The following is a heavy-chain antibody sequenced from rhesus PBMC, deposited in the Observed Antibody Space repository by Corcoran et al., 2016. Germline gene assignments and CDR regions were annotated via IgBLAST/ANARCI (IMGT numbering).Heavy chain of an antibody. CDR3: ARQGYTDHLGGLDS. Sequence: QVQLQESCPGLVTPSEPLSLTCTVSGGSIIGYHTWTWTRPAPATGLEWIGAVYGNRARTKYNPSRKSRVTISKDTSKNKCSLRLASVTDADTAVYYCARQGYTDHLGGLDSWGQGVVVTVSS. J-gene: IGHJ6*01. D-gene: IGHD2-39*02. CDR2: VYGNRART. CDR1: GGSIIGYHT. V-gene: IGHV4-143*01.